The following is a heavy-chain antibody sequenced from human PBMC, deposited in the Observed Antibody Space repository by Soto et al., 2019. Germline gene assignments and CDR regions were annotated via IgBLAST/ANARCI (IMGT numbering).Heavy chain of an antibody. CDR1: GDSVSSNSAA. CDR2: TYYRSKWYN. CDR3: AREQTKLPRIAARPLPCGVDV. V-gene: IGHV6-1*01. D-gene: IGHD6-6*01. Sequence: QVQLQQSGPGLVKPSQTLSLTCAISGDSVSSNSAAWNWIRQSPSRGLEWLGRTYYRSKWYNDYAVSVKSRITINPDTSKNQFSLQLNSVTPEDTAVYYCAREQTKLPRIAARPLPCGVDVWGQGTTVTVSS. J-gene: IGHJ6*02.